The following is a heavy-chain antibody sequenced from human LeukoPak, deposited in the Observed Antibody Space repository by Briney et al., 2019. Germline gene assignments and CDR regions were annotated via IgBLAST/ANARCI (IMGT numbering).Heavy chain of an antibody. J-gene: IGHJ5*02. V-gene: IGHV1-18*01. CDR3: ARDAREEAAGTRLNWFDP. CDR2: ISAYNGNT. Sequence: ASVKVSCKASGGTFSSYAISWVRQAPGQGLEWMGWISAYNGNTNYAQKLQGRVTMTTDTSTSTAYMELRSLRSDDTAVYYCARDAREEAAGTRLNWFDPWGQGTLVTVSS. CDR1: GGTFSSYA. D-gene: IGHD6-13*01.